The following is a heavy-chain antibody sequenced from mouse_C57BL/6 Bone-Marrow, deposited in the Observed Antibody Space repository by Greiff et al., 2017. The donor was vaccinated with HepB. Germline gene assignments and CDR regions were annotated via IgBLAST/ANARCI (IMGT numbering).Heavy chain of an antibody. CDR2: IHPNSGST. D-gene: IGHD2-1*01. CDR1: GYTFTSYW. CDR3: ARRRSYGKGGYFDV. J-gene: IGHJ1*03. V-gene: IGHV1-64*01. Sequence: QVQLQQPGAELVKPGASVKMSCKASGYTFTSYWMHWVKQRPGQGLEWIGMIHPNSGSTNYNEKFKSKATLTVDKSSSTAYMQLSSLTSEDSAVYYCARRRSYGKGGYFDVWGTGTTVTVSS.